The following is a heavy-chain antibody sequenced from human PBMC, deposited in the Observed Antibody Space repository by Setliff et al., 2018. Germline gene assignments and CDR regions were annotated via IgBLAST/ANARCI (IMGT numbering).Heavy chain of an antibody. D-gene: IGHD1-1*01. CDR1: GASISSGTYY. CDR2: IHDRGTT. Sequence: SETLSLTCTVSGASISSGTYYWAWIRQPPGKGLEWIGRIHDRGTTYSNASLASRLTISVDTAKNQFSLKLTSVTAADTAVYYCARTGTYRYFDYWGQGTRVTVSS. CDR3: ARTGTYRYFDY. J-gene: IGHJ4*02. V-gene: IGHV4-39*01.